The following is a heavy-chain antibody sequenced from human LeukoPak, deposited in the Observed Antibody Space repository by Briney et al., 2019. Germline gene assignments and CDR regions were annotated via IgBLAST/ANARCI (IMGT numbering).Heavy chain of an antibody. CDR2: IYYSGST. V-gene: IGHV4-59*08. CDR1: GGSISSYY. D-gene: IGHD2-15*01. CDR3: ARRDRIGYMDV. Sequence: SETLSLTCSVSGGSISSYYWSWIRQPPGKGLEWIGYIYYSGSTNYNPSLKSRVTISVDTSKNQFSLKLSSVTAADTAVYYCARRDRIGYMDVWGKGTTVTISS. J-gene: IGHJ6*03.